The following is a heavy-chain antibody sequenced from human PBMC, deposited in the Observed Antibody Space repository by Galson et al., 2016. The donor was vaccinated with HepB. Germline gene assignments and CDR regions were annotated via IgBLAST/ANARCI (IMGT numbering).Heavy chain of an antibody. Sequence: SLRLSCAASGFTFSNYWIHWVRQAPGKGLVWVSRINPGGSTTGFADSVKGRFTISRDNAKNTVYLYMNSLRAEDTGVYYCARDFDISGDYWGQGTLVTVSA. CDR3: ARDFDISGDY. V-gene: IGHV3-74*01. D-gene: IGHD1-26*01. J-gene: IGHJ4*02. CDR2: INPGGSTT. CDR1: GFTFSNYW.